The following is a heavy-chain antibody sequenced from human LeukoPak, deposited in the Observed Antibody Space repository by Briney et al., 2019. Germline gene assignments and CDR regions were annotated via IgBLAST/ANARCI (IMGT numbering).Heavy chain of an antibody. D-gene: IGHD3-10*01. CDR2: IYYSGST. CDR1: GGFISSYY. Sequence: KPSETLSLTCTVSGGFISSYYWSWIRQPPGKGLEWIGYIYYSGSTNYNPSLKSRVTISVDTSKNQFSLKLSSVTAADTAVYYCARAVYYGKDFDYWGQGTLVTVSS. V-gene: IGHV4-59*01. CDR3: ARAVYYGKDFDY. J-gene: IGHJ4*02.